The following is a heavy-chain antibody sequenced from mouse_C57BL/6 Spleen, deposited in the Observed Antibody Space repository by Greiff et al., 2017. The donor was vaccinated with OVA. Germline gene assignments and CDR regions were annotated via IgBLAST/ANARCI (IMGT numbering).Heavy chain of an antibody. CDR1: GYTFTDYY. Sequence: EVQLQQSGPVLVKPGASVKMSCKASGYTFTDYYMNWVKQSHGKSLEWIGVINPYNGGTSYNQKFKGKATLTVDKSSSTAYMELNSLTSEDSAVYYCARFYTPYAMDYWGQGTSVTVSS. D-gene: IGHD1-1*01. CDR2: INPYNGGT. J-gene: IGHJ4*01. CDR3: ARFYTPYAMDY. V-gene: IGHV1-19*01.